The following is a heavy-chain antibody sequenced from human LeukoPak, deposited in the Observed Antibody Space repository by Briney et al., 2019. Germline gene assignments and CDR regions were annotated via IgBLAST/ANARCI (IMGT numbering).Heavy chain of an antibody. Sequence: PGGSLRLSCAASGFTFSSYAMSWVRQAPGKGLEWVSAISDSGGSTYYADSVKGRFTISRDNSKNTLYLQMNSLRAEDTAVYYCAKDRYGDYVGFSYWGQGTLVTVPS. CDR1: GFTFSSYA. CDR2: ISDSGGST. V-gene: IGHV3-23*01. D-gene: IGHD4-17*01. J-gene: IGHJ4*02. CDR3: AKDRYGDYVGFSY.